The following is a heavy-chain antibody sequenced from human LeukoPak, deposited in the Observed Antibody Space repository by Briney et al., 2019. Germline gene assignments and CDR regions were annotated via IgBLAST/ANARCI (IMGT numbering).Heavy chain of an antibody. V-gene: IGHV3-30*02. J-gene: IGHJ4*02. CDR1: GFTFSGYG. D-gene: IGHD3-22*01. Sequence: GGSLRLSCAASGFTFSGYGMDWVRQAPGKGLEWVAFIRNDGSNEYYADSVKGRFTISRDNSKNTLYLQMNSLRPEDTAVYYCAKHVAGYYFDYWGQGTLVTVSS. CDR3: AKHVAGYYFDY. CDR2: IRNDGSNE.